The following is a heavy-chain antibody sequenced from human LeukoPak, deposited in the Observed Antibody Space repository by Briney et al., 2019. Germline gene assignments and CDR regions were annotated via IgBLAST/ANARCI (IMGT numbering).Heavy chain of an antibody. CDR1: GFTFSSYW. V-gene: IGHV3-74*01. CDR3: ARADWNYVGGGLDY. D-gene: IGHD1-7*01. J-gene: IGHJ4*02. CDR2: INSDGSST. Sequence: GGSLRLSCAASGFTFSSYWMHWVRQAPGKGLVWVSRINSDGSSTSYADSVKGRFTISRDNAKNTLYLQMNSLRAEDTAVYYYARADWNYVGGGLDYWGQGTLVTVSS.